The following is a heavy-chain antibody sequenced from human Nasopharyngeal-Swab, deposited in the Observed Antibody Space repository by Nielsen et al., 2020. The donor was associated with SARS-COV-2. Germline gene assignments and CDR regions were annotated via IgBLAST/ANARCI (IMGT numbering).Heavy chain of an antibody. D-gene: IGHD6-19*01. V-gene: IGHV3-33*01. CDR2: IWYDGSNK. Sequence: GESLKISCAASGFTFSSYGMHWVRQAPGKGLEWVAVIWYDGSNKYYADSVKGRFTISRDNSKTTLYLQMNSLRAEDTAVYYCARSGQWLVQDYWGQGTLVTVSS. CDR1: GFTFSSYG. CDR3: ARSGQWLVQDY. J-gene: IGHJ4*02.